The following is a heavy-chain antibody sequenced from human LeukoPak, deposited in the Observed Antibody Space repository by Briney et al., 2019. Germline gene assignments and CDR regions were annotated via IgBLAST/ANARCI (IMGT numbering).Heavy chain of an antibody. CDR2: INHSGST. J-gene: IGHJ6*02. V-gene: IGHV4-34*01. Sequence: SETLSLTCAVYGGSFSGYYWSWIRQPPGKGLEWIGEINHSGSTNYNPSLKSRVTISVDTSRNQFSLKLSSVTAADTAVNYCARDPRYCSGGSCYSGAYYYYGMDVWGQGTTVTVSS. CDR1: GGSFSGYY. CDR3: ARDPRYCSGGSCYSGAYYYYGMDV. D-gene: IGHD2-15*01.